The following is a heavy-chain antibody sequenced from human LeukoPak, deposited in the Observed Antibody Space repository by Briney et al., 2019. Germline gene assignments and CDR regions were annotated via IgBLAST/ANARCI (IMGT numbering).Heavy chain of an antibody. V-gene: IGHV4-34*01. CDR1: GGSFSGYY. CDR3: ARENLAEARDFWSGYIYYYGMDV. J-gene: IGHJ6*02. D-gene: IGHD3-3*01. Sequence: SETLSLTCAVYGGSFSGYYWSWIRQPPGKGLEWIGEINHSGSTSYNPSLKSRVTISVDTSKNQFSLKLSSVTAADTAVYYCARENLAEARDFWSGYIYYYGMDVWGQGTTVTVSS. CDR2: INHSGST.